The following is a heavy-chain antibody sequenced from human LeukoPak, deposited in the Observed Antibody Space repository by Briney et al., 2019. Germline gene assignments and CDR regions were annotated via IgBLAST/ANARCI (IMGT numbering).Heavy chain of an antibody. Sequence: GGSVRLSWAASVFTCSSYAMSGLRQAPGKGLEWVSAISGSGGSTYYADSVKGRFTISRGNSKNTLYLQMNSLRAEDTAVYYCAKVRGYSAYDAFDIWGQGTMVTVSS. CDR1: VFTCSSYA. V-gene: IGHV3-23*01. CDR3: AKVRGYSAYDAFDI. CDR2: ISGSGGST. D-gene: IGHD3-22*01. J-gene: IGHJ3*02.